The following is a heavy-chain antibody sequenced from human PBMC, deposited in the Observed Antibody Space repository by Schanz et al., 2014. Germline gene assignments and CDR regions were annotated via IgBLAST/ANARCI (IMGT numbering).Heavy chain of an antibody. V-gene: IGHV3-15*01. CDR2: VKSKADGGTT. CDR3: TTAHYSSNYETLDY. CDR1: GFTFSNAW. Sequence: VQLVESGGGLVKPGGSLRLSCGASGFTFSNAWMTWVRQAQGKGLEWVGRVKSKADGGTTAYAAPVEGRFTISRDDSKHTVYLQMDSLKTEDTALYYCTTAHYSSNYETLDYWGQGTLVTVSS. J-gene: IGHJ4*02. D-gene: IGHD6-13*01.